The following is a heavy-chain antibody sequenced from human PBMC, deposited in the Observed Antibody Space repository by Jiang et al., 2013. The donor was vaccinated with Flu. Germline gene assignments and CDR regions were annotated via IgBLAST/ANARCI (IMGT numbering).Heavy chain of an antibody. CDR1: GYTFTGYY. D-gene: IGHD3-3*01. V-gene: IGHV1-2*02. CDR2: INPNSGGT. Sequence: VQLVESGAEVKKPGASVKVSCKASGYTFTGYYMHWVRQAPGQGLEWMGWINPNSGGTNYAQKFQGRVTMARDTSISTAYMELSRLRSDDTAVYYCARSTLRITIFGVVSGGGLRMDVWGQGTTVTVSS. J-gene: IGHJ6*02. CDR3: ARSTLRITIFGVVSGGGLRMDV.